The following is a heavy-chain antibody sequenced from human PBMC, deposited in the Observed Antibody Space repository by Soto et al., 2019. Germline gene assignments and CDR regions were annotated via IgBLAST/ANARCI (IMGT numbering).Heavy chain of an antibody. CDR3: ARVHLVAGSAFYCAMGV. CDR2: ISGGGGST. J-gene: IGHJ6*02. D-gene: IGHD6-6*01. Sequence: PGGSLRLSCPNSGFTFSHYAMSWFRQAPGKCLEWVSGISGGGGSTSYADSVKGRFAISRNSAGTSLFLRMDSVKVEDTAVYHCARVHLVAGSAFYCAMGVWGPGTAVTVSS. CDR1: GFTFSHYA. V-gene: IGHV3-23*01.